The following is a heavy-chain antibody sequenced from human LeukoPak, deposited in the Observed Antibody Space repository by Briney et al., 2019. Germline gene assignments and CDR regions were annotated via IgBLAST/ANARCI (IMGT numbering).Heavy chain of an antibody. CDR1: GGSIISGGYY. Sequence: SETLSLTCTVSGGSIISGGYYWTWIRQPPGKGVEWIAHIYNGVNTNYNPSLKSRVTISVDTSKNQFSLRLNSVTAADTAVYYCARSRAFNSGAFDPWGQGSLVTVSS. CDR3: ARSRAFNSGAFDP. CDR2: IYNGVNT. J-gene: IGHJ5*02. V-gene: IGHV4-61*08. D-gene: IGHD1-26*01.